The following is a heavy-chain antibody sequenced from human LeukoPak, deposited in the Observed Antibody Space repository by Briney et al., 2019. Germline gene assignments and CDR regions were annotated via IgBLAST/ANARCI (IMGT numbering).Heavy chain of an antibody. D-gene: IGHD6-19*01. J-gene: IGHJ4*02. CDR1: GFTVSSNH. Sequence: GGSLRLSCAASGFTVSSNHMSWVRQAPGKGLEWVSVIYSGGSTYYADSVKGRFTISRDNSKNTLYLQMNSLRAEDTAVYYCASLGYSSGWYLFDYWGQGTLVTVSS. V-gene: IGHV3-53*01. CDR3: ASLGYSSGWYLFDY. CDR2: IYSGGST.